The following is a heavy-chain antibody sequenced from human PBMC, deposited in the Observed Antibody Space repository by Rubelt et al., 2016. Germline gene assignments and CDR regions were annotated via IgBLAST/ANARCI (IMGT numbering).Heavy chain of an antibody. CDR3: ARPFYYGSAAYSLNWFDP. V-gene: IGHV4-39*01. CDR1: GGSISSSSYY. J-gene: IGHJ5*02. Sequence: QVQLHESGPGLVKPSETLSLTCTVSGGSISSSSYYWAWVRQSPGKGLEWIGSINYSGSTYYNPSLKRRVTMSADTSNNQFSLNLGSVTAADTAIYYCARPFYYGSAAYSLNWFDPWGQGTLVIVSS. CDR2: INYSGST. D-gene: IGHD3-10*01.